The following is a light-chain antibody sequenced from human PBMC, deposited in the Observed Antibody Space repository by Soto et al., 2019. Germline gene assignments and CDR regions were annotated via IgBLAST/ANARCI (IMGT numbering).Light chain of an antibody. J-gene: IGLJ2*01. CDR2: DVS. CDR3: NSYTSSSTLV. CDR1: GSDVGGYNY. V-gene: IGLV2-14*03. Sequence: QSALTQPASVSGSPGQSITISCTGTGSDVGGYNYVSWYQHHPGKAPKLGIYDVSDRPSGVSNRFSGSKSGNTASLTISGLQAEDEADYYCNSYTSSSTLVFGGGTKVTVL.